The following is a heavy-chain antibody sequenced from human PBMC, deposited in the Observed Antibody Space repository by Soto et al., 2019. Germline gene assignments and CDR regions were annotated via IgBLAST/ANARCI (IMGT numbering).Heavy chain of an antibody. Sequence: GGSLRLSCAASGFTFRSFTMNWVRQAPGKGLEWVSTISSNSAYIYYTDALRGRFTISRDNAKNSLHLQMNSLRAEDTAVYYCTRDASRDSSARGWFDPWGPGTLVTFSS. CDR1: GFTFRSFT. D-gene: IGHD6-13*01. J-gene: IGHJ5*01. CDR2: ISSNSAYI. V-gene: IGHV3-21*01. CDR3: TRDASRDSSARGWFDP.